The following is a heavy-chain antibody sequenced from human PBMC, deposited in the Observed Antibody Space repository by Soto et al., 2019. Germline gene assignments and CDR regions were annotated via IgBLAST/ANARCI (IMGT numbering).Heavy chain of an antibody. V-gene: IGHV6-1*01. D-gene: IGHD4-17*01. J-gene: IGHJ4*02. CDR2: TYYRSKWYN. CDR3: ARDGEAVPVLLGFVVGRQMLGFDY. CDR1: GDSVSSNSAA. Sequence: KQSQTLSLTCAISGDSVSSNSAAWNWIRQSPSRGLEWLGRTYYRSKWYNDYAVSVKSRITFNPGTSKNQFSLQLNSVTPEDTVVYYCARDGEAVPVLLGFVVGRQMLGFDYWGQGTLVTVSS.